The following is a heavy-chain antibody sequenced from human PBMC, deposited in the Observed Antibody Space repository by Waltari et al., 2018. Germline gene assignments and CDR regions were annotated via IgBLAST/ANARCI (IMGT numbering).Heavy chain of an antibody. CDR1: GYKFTDYY. V-gene: IGHV1-2*02. CDR2: SNPRTAGI. J-gene: IGHJ4*02. Sequence: QVQLVQSGAEVKKPGASVTVSCKASGYKFTDYYIHWVRQAPGQGLEWMGWSNPRTAGINYAESVQGRVTMSRDTSISTVYMDLNSLISDDTAVYYCARDRRVYGSGNYYDLDNWGQGTLVTVSS. CDR3: ARDRRVYGSGNYYDLDN. D-gene: IGHD3-10*01.